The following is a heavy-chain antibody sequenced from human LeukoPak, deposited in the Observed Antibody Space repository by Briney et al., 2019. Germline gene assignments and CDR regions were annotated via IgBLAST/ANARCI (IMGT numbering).Heavy chain of an antibody. J-gene: IGHJ5*02. V-gene: IGHV1-46*01. CDR1: GYTFTSNY. D-gene: IGHD5-24*01. CDR2: ISPSGGST. Sequence: ASVKVSFKAFGYTFTSNYMHWVRQAPGQGPEWMGVISPSGGSTTYTQKFQGRVTLTRDMSTSTDYLELSSLRSEDTAVYYCARDNSVRDEAWWFNPWGQGTLVTVSS. CDR3: ARDNSVRDEAWWFNP.